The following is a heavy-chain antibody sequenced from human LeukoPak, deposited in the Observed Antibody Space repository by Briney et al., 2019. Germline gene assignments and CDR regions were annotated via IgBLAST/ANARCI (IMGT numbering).Heavy chain of an antibody. D-gene: IGHD2-8*01. CDR2: ITTSNGNT. Sequence: ASVKVSCKASGYIFISYGISWVRQAPGQGLEWMGWITTSNGNTNYAQKFQDKFTMTSDTPTSTAYMELRSLRSDDTAVYYCGRVINGFIDYWGQGTLVTVSS. CDR1: GYIFISYG. CDR3: GRVINGFIDY. V-gene: IGHV1-18*01. J-gene: IGHJ4*02.